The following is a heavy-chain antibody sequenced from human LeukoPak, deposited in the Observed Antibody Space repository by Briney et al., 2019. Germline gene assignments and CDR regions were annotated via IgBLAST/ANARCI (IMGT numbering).Heavy chain of an antibody. J-gene: IGHJ4*02. CDR2: IKEDGSEK. CDR1: GFTFRTYW. V-gene: IGHV3-7*01. D-gene: IGHD6-19*01. CDR3: ARDSSGWYEGYFDY. Sequence: PGGSLRLSCAASGFTFRTYWMSWVRQAPGKGLEWVAKIKEDGSEKFYVDSVKGRFTISRDNAKNSLYLQMNSLRAEDTAVYYCARDSSGWYEGYFDYWGQGTLVSVSS.